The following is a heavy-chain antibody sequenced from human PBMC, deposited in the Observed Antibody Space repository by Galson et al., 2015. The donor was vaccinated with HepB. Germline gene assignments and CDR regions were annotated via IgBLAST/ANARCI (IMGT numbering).Heavy chain of an antibody. CDR3: ARDVDSGSY. CDR2: INHSGGT. D-gene: IGHD1-26*01. V-gene: IGHV4-34*01. Sequence: LSLTCAVYGGSFSGYYWNWIRQPPGKGLEWIGEINHSGGTNYNPSLKSRVTISVDTSKNQFSLKLSSVTAADTAVYYCARDVDSGSYWGQGTLVTVSS. CDR1: GGSFSGYY. J-gene: IGHJ4*02.